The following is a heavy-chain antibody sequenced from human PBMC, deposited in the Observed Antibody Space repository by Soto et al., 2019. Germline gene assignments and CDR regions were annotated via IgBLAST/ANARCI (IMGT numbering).Heavy chain of an antibody. CDR2: ISSNGGST. D-gene: IGHD5-12*01. J-gene: IGHJ4*02. CDR1: GFTFSIYA. V-gene: IGHV3-64*01. CDR3: ARRDGYNFDY. Sequence: PGGSLRLSCAASGFTFSIYAMHWFRQAPGKGLEYVSAISSNGGSTYYANSVKGRFTISRDNSKNTLYLQMGSLRAEDMAVYYCARRDGYNFDYWGQGTLVTVSS.